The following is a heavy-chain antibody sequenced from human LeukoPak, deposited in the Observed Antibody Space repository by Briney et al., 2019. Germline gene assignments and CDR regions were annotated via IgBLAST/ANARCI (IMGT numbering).Heavy chain of an antibody. CDR3: AREGYCSSTNCYNFNY. D-gene: IGHD2-2*02. V-gene: IGHV4-34*01. J-gene: IGHJ4*02. CDR2: INHSGST. CDR1: GGSFSGYY. Sequence: SETLSPTCAVYGGSFSGYYWSWIRQPPGKGLEWIGEINHSGSTNYNPSLKSRVTISLDTSKNQISLKLSSVTAADTAVYYCAREGYCSSTNCYNFNYWGQGTLVTVSS.